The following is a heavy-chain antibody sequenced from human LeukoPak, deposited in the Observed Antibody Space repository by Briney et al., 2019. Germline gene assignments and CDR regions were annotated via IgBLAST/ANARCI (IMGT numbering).Heavy chain of an antibody. CDR3: ARVYYDFWSGYEYDAFDI. Sequence: GASVKVSCXASGYTFTSYGISWERQAPGQGLEWMGWISAYNGNTNDAQKLQGRVTMTTDTSTSTAYMELRSLRSDDTAVYYCARVYYDFWSGYEYDAFDIWGQGTMVTVSS. CDR1: GYTFTSYG. V-gene: IGHV1-18*01. CDR2: ISAYNGNT. D-gene: IGHD3-3*01. J-gene: IGHJ3*02.